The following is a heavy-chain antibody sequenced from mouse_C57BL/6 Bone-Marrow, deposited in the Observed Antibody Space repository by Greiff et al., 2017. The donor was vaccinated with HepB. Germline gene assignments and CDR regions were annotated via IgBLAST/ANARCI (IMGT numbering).Heavy chain of an antibody. CDR3: ASEGYGLFAY. CDR1: GYTFTSYG. V-gene: IGHV1-81*01. D-gene: IGHD1-1*02. Sequence: VQLQQSGAELARPGASVKLSCKASGYTFTSYGISWVKQRTGQGLEWIGEIYPRSGNTYYNEKFKGKATLTADKSSSTAYMELRSLTSEDSAVYFCASEGYGLFAYWGQGTLVTVSA. J-gene: IGHJ3*01. CDR2: IYPRSGNT.